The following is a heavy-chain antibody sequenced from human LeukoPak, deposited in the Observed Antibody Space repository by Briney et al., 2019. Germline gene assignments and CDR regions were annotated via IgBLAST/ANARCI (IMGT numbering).Heavy chain of an antibody. V-gene: IGHV4-4*07. D-gene: IGHD3-10*01. Sequence: PSETLSLTCTVSGGSISSYYWSWIRQPAGKGLEWIGRIYTSGRTNYNPSLKSRVTMSVDTSENQFSLKLSSVTAADTAVYYCAGRFKRGGFAELLYFDDWGLGTLVTVSS. CDR2: IYTSGRT. CDR1: GGSISSYY. CDR3: AGRFKRGGFAELLYFDD. J-gene: IGHJ4*02.